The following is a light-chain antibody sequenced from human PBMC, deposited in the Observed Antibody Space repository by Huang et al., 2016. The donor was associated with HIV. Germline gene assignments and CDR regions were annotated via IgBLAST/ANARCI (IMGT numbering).Light chain of an antibody. Sequence: DIQMTQSHSTLSASVGDRVTITCRASQSIDTWLAWYQQKPGKAPKLLIYRASSLEIGVPSRFSASRSGTEFTLTISSLQTDDFATYYCQQFNTYPWTFGQGTRVEIK. CDR1: QSIDTW. V-gene: IGKV1-5*03. CDR3: QQFNTYPWT. CDR2: RAS. J-gene: IGKJ1*01.